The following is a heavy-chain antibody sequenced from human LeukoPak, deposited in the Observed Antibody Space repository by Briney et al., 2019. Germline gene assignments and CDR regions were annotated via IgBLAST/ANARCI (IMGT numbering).Heavy chain of an antibody. CDR1: GGTFSSYA. CDR3: ARAPPFGSSGWDY. D-gene: IGHD6-19*01. CDR2: IIPIFGTA. Sequence: VASVKVSCKASGGTFSSYAISWVRQAPGQGLEWMGGIIPIFGTANYAQKFQGRVTITTDESTSTAYMELSSLRSEDTAVYYCARAPPFGSSGWDYWGQGTLDTVSS. V-gene: IGHV1-69*05. J-gene: IGHJ4*02.